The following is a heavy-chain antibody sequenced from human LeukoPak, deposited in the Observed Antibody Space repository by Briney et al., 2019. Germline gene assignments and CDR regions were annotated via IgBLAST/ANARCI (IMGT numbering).Heavy chain of an antibody. CDR1: GFTFSSYG. J-gene: IGHJ1*01. V-gene: IGHV3-30*02. CDR2: IRYDGSNK. Sequence: QSGGSLRLSCAASGFTFSSYGMHWVRQAPGKGLEWVAFIRYDGSNKYYADSVKGRFTISRDNSKNTLYLQMNSLRAEDTAAYYCAKDDIVVVPAAQYFQHWGQGTLVTVSS. CDR3: AKDDIVVVPAAQYFQH. D-gene: IGHD2-2*01.